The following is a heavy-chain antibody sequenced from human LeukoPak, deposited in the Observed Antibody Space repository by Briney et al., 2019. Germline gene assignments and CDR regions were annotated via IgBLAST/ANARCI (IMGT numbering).Heavy chain of an antibody. J-gene: IGHJ4*02. CDR3: ARDTRYSYGLFDS. CDR2: INPNSGGT. V-gene: IGHV1-2*02. Sequence: ASVKVSCKASGYTFIGYFMHWVRQAPGQGLEWMGWINPNSGGTNYAQKFQGRVTMTRDTSISTAYIELNRLRSDDTAVYYCARDTRYSYGLFDSWGQGTLVTVSS. CDR1: GYTFIGYF. D-gene: IGHD5-18*01.